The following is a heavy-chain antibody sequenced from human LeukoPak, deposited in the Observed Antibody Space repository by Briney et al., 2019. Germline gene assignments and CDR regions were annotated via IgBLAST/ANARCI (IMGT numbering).Heavy chain of an antibody. J-gene: IGHJ4*02. CDR1: GGSISSGDYY. D-gene: IGHD3-22*01. Sequence: PSQTLSLTCTVSGGSISSGDYYWSWIRQPPGKGLEWIGYIYYSGSTYYNPSLKSRLTISVDTSKNQFSLKLSSVTAADTAVYNCARLPSSGYPYFDYWGQGTLVTVSS. V-gene: IGHV4-30-4*01. CDR2: IYYSGST. CDR3: ARLPSSGYPYFDY.